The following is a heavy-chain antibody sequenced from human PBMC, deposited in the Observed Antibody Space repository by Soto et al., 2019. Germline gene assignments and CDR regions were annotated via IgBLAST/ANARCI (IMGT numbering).Heavy chain of an antibody. Sequence: QVQLVQSGAEVKKPGSSVKVSCKASGGTFSSYAISWVRQAPGQGLEWMGGIIPIFGTANYAQKFQGRVTITADKSTSTAYMELSSLRSEDTAVYYCIRVGYYDSSGLRQLDFDLWGRGTLVTVSS. D-gene: IGHD3-22*01. CDR3: IRVGYYDSSGLRQLDFDL. CDR2: IIPIFGTA. J-gene: IGHJ2*01. CDR1: GGTFSSYA. V-gene: IGHV1-69*06.